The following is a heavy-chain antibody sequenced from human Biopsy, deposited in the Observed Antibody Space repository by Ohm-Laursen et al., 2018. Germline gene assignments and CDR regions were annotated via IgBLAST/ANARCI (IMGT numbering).Heavy chain of an antibody. J-gene: IGHJ3*02. D-gene: IGHD5-12*01. CDR1: GFTFNKHA. CDR3: ARKYSGFDI. CDR2: IWYDGSIE. V-gene: IGHV3-33*01. Sequence: RSLRLSCAASGFTFNKHAMNWVRQAPGKGLEWVAVIWYDGSIEYYVDSVKGRFTISRDNSKNTLYMQMNSLRAEDMAVYYCARKYSGFDIWGQGTMVSVSS.